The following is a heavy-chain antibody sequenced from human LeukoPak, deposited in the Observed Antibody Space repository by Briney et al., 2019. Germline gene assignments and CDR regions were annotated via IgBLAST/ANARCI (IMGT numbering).Heavy chain of an antibody. V-gene: IGHV3-74*01. J-gene: IGHJ3*02. CDR2: INSDGSTP. Sequence: GGSLGLSCAASGFTFRSYWMYWVRQVPGKGLVWVSRINSDGSTPAYADSVKGRFTISRDNAKNTLYLEMNSLRVEDTAIYYRASGGRVGDSLDIWGQGTMVTVSS. CDR1: GFTFRSYW. D-gene: IGHD2-15*01. CDR3: ASGGRVGDSLDI.